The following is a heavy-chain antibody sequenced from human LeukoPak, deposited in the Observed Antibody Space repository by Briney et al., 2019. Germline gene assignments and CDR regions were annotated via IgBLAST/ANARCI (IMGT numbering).Heavy chain of an antibody. J-gene: IGHJ4*02. V-gene: IGHV4-31*03. D-gene: IGHD4/OR15-4a*01. CDR3: ARDKVTMGLDY. CDR2: IYYSGST. Sequence: PSETLSLTCTVSGGSISSGGYYWSWIRQHPAKGLEWIGYIYYSGSTYYNPSLKSRVTISVDTSKNQFSLKLSSVTAADTAVYYCARDKVTMGLDYWGQGTLVTVSS. CDR1: GGSISSGGYY.